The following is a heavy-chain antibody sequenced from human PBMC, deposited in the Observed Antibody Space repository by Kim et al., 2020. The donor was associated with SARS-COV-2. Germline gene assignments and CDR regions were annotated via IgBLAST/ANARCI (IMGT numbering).Heavy chain of an antibody. CDR2: ISYDGSNK. D-gene: IGHD6-19*01. J-gene: IGHJ4*02. CDR3: AKSLSGWLNFDY. Sequence: GGSLRLSCAASGFTFSSYGMHWVRQAPGKGLEWVAVISYDGSNKYYADSMKGRFTISRDNSKNTLYLQMNSLRAEDTAVYYCAKSLSGWLNFDYWGQGTLVTVSS. V-gene: IGHV3-30*18. CDR1: GFTFSSYG.